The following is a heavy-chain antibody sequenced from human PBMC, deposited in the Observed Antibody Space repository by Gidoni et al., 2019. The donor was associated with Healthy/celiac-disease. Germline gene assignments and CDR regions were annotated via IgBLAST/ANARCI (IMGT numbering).Heavy chain of an antibody. J-gene: IGHJ4*02. V-gene: IGHV4-59*01. CDR1: GGSISSYY. D-gene: IGHD1-7*01. Sequence: QVQLQESGPGLVKPSETLSLTCTASGGSISSYYWSWIRQPPGKGLEWIGYIYYSGSTNYNPSLKSRVTISVDTSKNQFSLKLSSVTAADTAVYYCARDKNYAYDYWGQGTLVTVSS. CDR3: ARDKNYAYDY. CDR2: IYYSGST.